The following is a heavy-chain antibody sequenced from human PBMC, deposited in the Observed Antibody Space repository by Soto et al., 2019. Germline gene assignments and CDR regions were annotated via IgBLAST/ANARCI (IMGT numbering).Heavy chain of an antibody. CDR2: IDGGADST. CDR1: GFTFSTYA. V-gene: IGHV3-23*01. J-gene: IGHJ4*01. D-gene: IGHD3-3*01. CDR3: TRHVSDF. Sequence: GGSLRLSCAASGFTFSTYAMNWVRQAPGKGLEWVSAIDGGADSTDYADSVKGRFSISRDDSKNTAYLQMNSLKTEDTAVYYCTRHVSDFWGQGTPVTVSS.